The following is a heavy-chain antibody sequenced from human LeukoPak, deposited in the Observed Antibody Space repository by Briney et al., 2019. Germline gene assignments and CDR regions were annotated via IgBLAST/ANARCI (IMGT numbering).Heavy chain of an antibody. CDR2: IIPIFGTA. Sequence: GASVKVSCKASGGTFSSYAISWVRQAPGQGLEWMGGIIPIFGTANYAQKFQGRVTITADKSTSTAYTELSSLRSEDTAVYYCASLGTSSSSAFDIWGQGTMVTVSS. D-gene: IGHD6-6*01. CDR1: GGTFSSYA. CDR3: ASLGTSSSSAFDI. J-gene: IGHJ3*02. V-gene: IGHV1-69*06.